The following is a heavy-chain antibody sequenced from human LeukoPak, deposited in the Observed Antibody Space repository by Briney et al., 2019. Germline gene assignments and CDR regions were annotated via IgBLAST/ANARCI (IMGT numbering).Heavy chain of an antibody. CDR1: GFTFSSYS. CDR2: ISSSSSYI. CDR3: ARGDSSSWAGNWFDP. D-gene: IGHD6-13*01. V-gene: IGHV3-21*01. J-gene: IGHJ5*02. Sequence: GGSLRLSCAAPGFTFSSYSMNWVRQAPGKGLEWVSSISSSSSYIYYADSVKGRFTISRDNAKNSLYLQMNSLRAEDTAVYYCARGDSSSWAGNWFDPWGQGTLVTVSS.